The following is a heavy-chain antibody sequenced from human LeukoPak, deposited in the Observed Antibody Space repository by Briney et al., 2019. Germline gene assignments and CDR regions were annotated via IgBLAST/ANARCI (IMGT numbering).Heavy chain of an antibody. Sequence: GASVKVSCKASGYTFTSYDINWVRQATGQGLEWMGWMNPNSGNTDYAQKFQGRVTMTRNTSISTAYMELSSLRSEDTAVYYCARGDLLLWFGEPLGYYYGMDVWGQGNTVTVSS. J-gene: IGHJ6*02. CDR2: MNPNSGNT. CDR3: ARGDLLLWFGEPLGYYYGMDV. CDR1: GYTFTSYD. V-gene: IGHV1-8*01. D-gene: IGHD3-10*01.